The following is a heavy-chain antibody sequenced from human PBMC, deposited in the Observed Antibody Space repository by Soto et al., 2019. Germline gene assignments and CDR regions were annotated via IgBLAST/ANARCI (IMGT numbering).Heavy chain of an antibody. V-gene: IGHV3-74*01. D-gene: IGHD6-19*01. Sequence: GGSLRLSCAASGFTFSNYLMHWVGQVPGKGLVWVSRINSDGTSTSYADSVKGRFTISRDNAKNTLYLQMNSLRAEDTAVYYCARDPAPSGWYDYWGQGTLVTVSS. J-gene: IGHJ4*02. CDR3: ARDPAPSGWYDY. CDR2: INSDGTST. CDR1: GFTFSNYL.